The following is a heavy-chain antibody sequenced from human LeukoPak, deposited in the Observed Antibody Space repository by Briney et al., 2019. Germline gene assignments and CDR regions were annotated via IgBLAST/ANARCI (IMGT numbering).Heavy chain of an antibody. D-gene: IGHD5-12*01. J-gene: IGHJ4*02. Sequence: SETLSLTCTVSGGSISSYYWSWIRQPPGKGREWIGYIYYSGSTNYNPSLKSRVTISVDTSKNQFSLKLSSVTAADTAVYYCARDVGPYSGYDYWGQGTLVTVSS. V-gene: IGHV4-59*01. CDR1: GGSISSYY. CDR2: IYYSGST. CDR3: ARDVGPYSGYDY.